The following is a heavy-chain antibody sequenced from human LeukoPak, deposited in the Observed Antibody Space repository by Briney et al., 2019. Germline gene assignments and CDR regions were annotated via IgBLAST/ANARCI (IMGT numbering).Heavy chain of an antibody. V-gene: IGHV3-23*01. J-gene: IGHJ4*02. CDR2: ISDSGVST. CDR1: GFTFSSYA. CDR3: TRDQEGSDY. Sequence: GSLRLSCAASGFTFSSYAMSWVRQAPGKGLEWVSFISDSGVSTYYADSVKGRFTISRDNAENLLYLQMNSLGAEDTAVYYCTRDQEGSDYWGQGTLVTVSS.